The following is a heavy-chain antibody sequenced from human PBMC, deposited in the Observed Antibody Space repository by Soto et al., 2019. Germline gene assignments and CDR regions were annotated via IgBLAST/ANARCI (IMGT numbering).Heavy chain of an antibody. Sequence: SVKVSCKASGGTFSSYAISWVRQAPGQGLEWMGGIIPIFGTANYAQKFQGRVTMTADESTSTAYMELRSLRSDDTAVYYCARVLEYYGSGSPGWFDPWGQGTLVTVSS. CDR1: GGTFSSYA. V-gene: IGHV1-69*13. D-gene: IGHD3-10*01. CDR3: ARVLEYYGSGSPGWFDP. J-gene: IGHJ5*02. CDR2: IIPIFGTA.